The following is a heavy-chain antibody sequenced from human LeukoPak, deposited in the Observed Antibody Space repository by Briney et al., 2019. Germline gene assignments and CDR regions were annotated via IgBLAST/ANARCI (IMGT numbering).Heavy chain of an antibody. J-gene: IGHJ4*02. V-gene: IGHV4-39*01. Sequence: PSETLSLTCTVSGGSITINNYYWAWIRQPPGQGLEWIGSIYYSGSTYYSPSLKSRVIISVDTSKNQFSLNLISVTAADTAVYYCARHEVNPNFDYWAREPWSPSPQ. CDR2: IYYSGST. CDR3: ARHEVNPNFDY. CDR1: GGSITINNYY.